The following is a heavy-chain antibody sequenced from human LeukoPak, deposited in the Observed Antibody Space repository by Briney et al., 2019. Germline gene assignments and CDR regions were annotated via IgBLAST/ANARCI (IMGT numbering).Heavy chain of an antibody. Sequence: LGESLKISCRVSGYSLTTHWVAWVRQMPGKGLEWLGMMNPGDSATRYSPSFQGQVTMSADKSLSTVYLQWSSLKASDTAIYFCARLNFDSSSDYWGQGTLVTVSS. CDR2: MNPGDSAT. J-gene: IGHJ4*02. V-gene: IGHV5-51*01. CDR3: ARLNFDSSSDY. CDR1: GYSLTTHW. D-gene: IGHD3-9*01.